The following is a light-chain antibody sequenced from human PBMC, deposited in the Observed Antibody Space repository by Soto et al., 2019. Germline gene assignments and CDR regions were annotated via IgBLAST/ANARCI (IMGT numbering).Light chain of an antibody. CDR2: EAS. CDR1: QSVNRW. Sequence: DIQMTQSPSPLSASVGDRVTITCLASQSVNRWLAWYQQKPGKAPKLLIYEASSLESGVPSRFGGSGSGTDCTLTISSLQPEDFATYYCQQDLRPPLTLGPGTKVDIK. J-gene: IGKJ3*01. V-gene: IGKV1-5*03. CDR3: QQDLRPPLT.